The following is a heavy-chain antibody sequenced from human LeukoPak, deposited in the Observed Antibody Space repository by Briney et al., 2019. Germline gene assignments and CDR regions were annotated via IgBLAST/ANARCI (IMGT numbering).Heavy chain of an antibody. CDR1: GGSISSGGYY. D-gene: IGHD2-2*01. V-gene: IGHV4-30-2*01. CDR3: ARMGLPAGLPFDI. J-gene: IGHJ3*02. Sequence: MPSETLSLTCTVSGGSISSGGYYWSWIRQPPGKGLEWIGYIYHSGSTYYNPSLKSRVTISVDRSKNQFSLKLSSVTAADTAVYYCARMGLPAGLPFDIWGQGTMVTVSS. CDR2: IYHSGST.